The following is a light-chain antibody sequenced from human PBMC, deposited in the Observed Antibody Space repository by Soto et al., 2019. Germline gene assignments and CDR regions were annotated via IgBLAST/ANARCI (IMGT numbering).Light chain of an antibody. CDR3: QSYDTSNVV. CDR1: SGSIASNY. V-gene: IGLV6-57*02. Sequence: LTQPHSVSESPGKTVTISCTGSSGSIASNYVQWYQQRPGSAPTTVIYEDNQRPSGVPDRFSGSIDSSSNSASLTISALQTEDEADYYCQSYDTSNVVFGGGTKLTVL. CDR2: EDN. J-gene: IGLJ3*02.